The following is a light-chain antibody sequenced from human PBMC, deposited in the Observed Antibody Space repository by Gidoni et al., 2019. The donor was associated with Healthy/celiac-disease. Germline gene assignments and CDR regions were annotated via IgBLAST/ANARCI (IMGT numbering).Light chain of an antibody. CDR3: QQYNNWPPYT. V-gene: IGKV3-15*01. CDR2: GAS. J-gene: IGKJ2*01. Sequence: EIVMTQSPATLSVSPGERATLSCRASQSVSSNFAWYQQKPGQAPRLLIYGASTRATGIPARFRGSGSGTEFTLNISSLQSEDFAVYYCQQYNNWPPYTFGQWTKLEIK. CDR1: QSVSSN.